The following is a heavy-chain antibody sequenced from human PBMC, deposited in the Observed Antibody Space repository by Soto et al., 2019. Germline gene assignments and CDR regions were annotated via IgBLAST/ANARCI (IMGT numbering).Heavy chain of an antibody. CDR1: GGSISSSNW. CDR3: ARAGSRWMGNWFDP. Sequence: SETLSLTCAVSGGSISSSNWWSWVRQPPGKGLEWIGEIYHSGSTNYNPSLKSRVTISVDKSKNQFSLKLSSVTAAVRGVYYCARAGSRWMGNWFDPLGQGTPGTVSS. CDR2: IYHSGST. V-gene: IGHV4-4*02. J-gene: IGHJ5*02. D-gene: IGHD2-15*01.